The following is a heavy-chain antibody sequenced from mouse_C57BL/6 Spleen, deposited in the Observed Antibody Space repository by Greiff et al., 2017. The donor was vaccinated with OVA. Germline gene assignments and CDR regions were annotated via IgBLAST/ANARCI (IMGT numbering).Heavy chain of an antibody. CDR2: IYPGSGNT. CDR3: ARGRDYDAWFAY. CDR1: GYSFTSYY. J-gene: IGHJ3*01. Sequence: VKLQQSGPELVKPGASVKISCKASGYSFTSYYIHWVKQRPGQGLEWIGWIYPGSGNTKYNEKFKGKATLTADTSSSTAYMQLSSLTSEDSAVYYCARGRDYDAWFAYWGQGTLVTVSA. D-gene: IGHD2-4*01. V-gene: IGHV1-66*01.